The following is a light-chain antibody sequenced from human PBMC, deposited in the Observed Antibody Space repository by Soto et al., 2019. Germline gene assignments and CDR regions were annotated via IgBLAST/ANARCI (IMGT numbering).Light chain of an antibody. CDR3: QQLDNYPRT. V-gene: IGKV1-5*01. Sequence: DIQMTQSPSTLSASVGDRVTITCRASQSISTWLAWYQQKPGKVPKLLIYHASSLESGVPSRFSGSGSGTDFTLTISSLQPEDFATYYCQQLDNYPRTFGPGTKVDIK. CDR2: HAS. J-gene: IGKJ3*01. CDR1: QSISTW.